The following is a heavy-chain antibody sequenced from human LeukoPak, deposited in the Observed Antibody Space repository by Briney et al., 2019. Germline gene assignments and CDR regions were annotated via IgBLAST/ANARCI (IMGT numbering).Heavy chain of an antibody. Sequence: SGGSLRLSCTVSGFTVSSNSMSWVRQAPGKGLEWVSSISSSSSYIYCADSVKGRFTISRDNAKNSLYLQMNSLRAEDTAVYYCARDLRGPRDYWGQGTLVTVSS. CDR2: ISSSSSYI. CDR3: ARDLRGPRDY. CDR1: GFTVSSNS. J-gene: IGHJ4*02. V-gene: IGHV3-21*01. D-gene: IGHD1-26*01.